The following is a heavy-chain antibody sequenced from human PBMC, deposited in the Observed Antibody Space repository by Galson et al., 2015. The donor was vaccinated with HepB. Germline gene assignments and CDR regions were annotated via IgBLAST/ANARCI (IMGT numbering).Heavy chain of an antibody. V-gene: IGHV3-30*04. CDR1: GFTFSSYA. D-gene: IGHD2-2*02. Sequence: SLRLSCAASGFTFSSYAMHWVRQAPGKGLEWVAVISYDGSNKYYADSVKGRFTISRDNSKNTLYLQMNSLRAEDTAVYYCARGLSWHCSSTSCYSGPNYYFDYWGQGTLVTVSS. J-gene: IGHJ4*02. CDR2: ISYDGSNK. CDR3: ARGLSWHCSSTSCYSGPNYYFDY.